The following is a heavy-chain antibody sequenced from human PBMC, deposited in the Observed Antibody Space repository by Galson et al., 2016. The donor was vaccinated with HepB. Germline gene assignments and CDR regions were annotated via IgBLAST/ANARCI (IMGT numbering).Heavy chain of an antibody. J-gene: IGHJ6*02. CDR2: ISYDGSNK. CDR3: AREGDDYGDYVSGDYYGMDV. V-gene: IGHV3-30-3*01. D-gene: IGHD4-17*01. Sequence: SLRLSCAASGFTFSSYAMHWVRQAPGKGLEWVAVISYDGSNKYYADSVKGRFTISRDNFKNTLYLQMNGLRAEDTAVYYCAREGDDYGDYVSGDYYGMDVWGQGTTVTVSS. CDR1: GFTFSSYA.